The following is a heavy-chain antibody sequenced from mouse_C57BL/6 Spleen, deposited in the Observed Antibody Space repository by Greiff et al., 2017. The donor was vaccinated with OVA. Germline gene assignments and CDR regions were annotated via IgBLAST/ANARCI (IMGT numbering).Heavy chain of an antibody. CDR1: GYTFTSYW. D-gene: IGHD2-3*01. CDR2: IDPSDSYT. V-gene: IGHV1-50*01. CDR3: ARGDDGYLDY. Sequence: VQLQQPGAELVKPGASVKLSCKASGYTFTSYWMQWVNQRPGQGLEWIGEIDPSDSYTNYNQKFKGKATLTVDTSSSTAYMQLSSLTSEDSAVYYCARGDDGYLDYWGQGTTLTVSS. J-gene: IGHJ2*01.